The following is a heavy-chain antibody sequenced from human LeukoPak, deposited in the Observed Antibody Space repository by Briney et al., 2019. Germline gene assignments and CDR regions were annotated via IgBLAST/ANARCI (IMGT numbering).Heavy chain of an antibody. V-gene: IGHV3-30*02. J-gene: IGHJ4*02. CDR1: GFTFSCYG. Sequence: GGSLRLSCAASGFTFSCYGMHWVRQAPGKGLEWVAFIRYDGNNKYFADSVKGRFTISRDNSKNTLYLQMNSLRVEDTAVYYCAKTMVRGVIINPYFDYWGQGTLVTVSS. D-gene: IGHD3-10*01. CDR2: IRYDGNNK. CDR3: AKTMVRGVIINPYFDY.